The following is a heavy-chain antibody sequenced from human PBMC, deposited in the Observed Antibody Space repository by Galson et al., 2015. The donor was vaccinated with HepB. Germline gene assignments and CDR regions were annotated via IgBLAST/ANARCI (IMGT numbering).Heavy chain of an antibody. CDR3: ARVADADYGDHSHFDY. D-gene: IGHD4-17*01. J-gene: IGHJ4*02. CDR2: ISSTGTYT. Sequence: SLRLSCAASGFTFSDYSMSWIRQAPGKGLESLSYISSTGTYTNYADSVKGRFTIPRDNAKNSLYLQMNNLRAEDTAVYYCARVADADYGDHSHFDYWGQGTLVTVSS. CDR1: GFTFSDYS. V-gene: IGHV3-11*06.